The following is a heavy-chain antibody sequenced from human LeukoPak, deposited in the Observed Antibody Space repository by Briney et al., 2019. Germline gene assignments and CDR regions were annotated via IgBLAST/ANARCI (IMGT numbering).Heavy chain of an antibody. CDR1: GFTFSSFG. Sequence: GGSLRLSCAASGFTFSSFGMHWVRQAPGKGLEWVAVIWFDGSNKYHADSVKGRFTISRDNSKNTLYLQMNSLRAEDTAVYYCARSQGYSGYDHPDYWGQGTLVTVSS. V-gene: IGHV3-33*01. J-gene: IGHJ4*02. CDR2: IWFDGSNK. D-gene: IGHD5-12*01. CDR3: ARSQGYSGYDHPDY.